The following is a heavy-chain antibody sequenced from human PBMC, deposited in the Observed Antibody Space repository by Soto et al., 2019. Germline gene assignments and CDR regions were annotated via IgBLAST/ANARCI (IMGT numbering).Heavy chain of an antibody. CDR2: ISYDGSNK. CDR1: GFTFSSYG. Sequence: GGSLRLSCAASGFTFSSYGMHWVRQAPGKGLEWVAVISYDGSNKYYADSVKGRFTISRDNSKNTLYLQMNSLRAEDTAVYYCAKDLLMAAADAWGQGTLVTVSS. CDR3: AKDLLMAAADA. D-gene: IGHD6-13*01. J-gene: IGHJ5*02. V-gene: IGHV3-30*18.